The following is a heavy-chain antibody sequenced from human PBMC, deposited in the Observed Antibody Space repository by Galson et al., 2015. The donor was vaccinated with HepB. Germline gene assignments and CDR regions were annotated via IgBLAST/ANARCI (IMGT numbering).Heavy chain of an antibody. Sequence: SVKVSCKASGGTFSNYDISWVRQAPGQRLEWMGWINAGNGNTKYSQKFQGRVTITRDTSASTAYMELSSLRSEDTAVYYCARGYYDILTGYYLGAHFDYWGQGTLVTVSS. CDR2: INAGNGNT. D-gene: IGHD3-9*01. CDR1: GGTFSNYD. CDR3: ARGYYDILTGYYLGAHFDY. V-gene: IGHV1-3*01. J-gene: IGHJ4*02.